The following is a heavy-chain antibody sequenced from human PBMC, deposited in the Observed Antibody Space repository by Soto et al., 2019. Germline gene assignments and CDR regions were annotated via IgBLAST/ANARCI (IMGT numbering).Heavy chain of an antibody. CDR1: GFTFDDYA. V-gene: IGHV3-9*01. Sequence: GGSLRLSCAASGFTFDDYAMHWVRQAPGKGLEWVSGISWNSGSIGYADSVKGRFTISRDNAKNSLYLQMNSLRAEDTALYYCAKDNQGFGELLYYFDYWGQGTLVTVSS. J-gene: IGHJ4*02. CDR3: AKDNQGFGELLYYFDY. CDR2: ISWNSGSI. D-gene: IGHD3-10*01.